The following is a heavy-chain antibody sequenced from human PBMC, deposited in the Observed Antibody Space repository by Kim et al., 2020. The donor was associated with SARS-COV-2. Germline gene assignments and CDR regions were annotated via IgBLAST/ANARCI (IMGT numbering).Heavy chain of an antibody. Sequence: DSEKVRFTIARENSKNTLYLQMNSLRAEDTAVYYCAKDMTWGRGVIRDYWGQGTLVTVSS. J-gene: IGHJ4*02. CDR3: AKDMTWGRGVIRDY. D-gene: IGHD3-10*01. V-gene: IGHV3-23*01.